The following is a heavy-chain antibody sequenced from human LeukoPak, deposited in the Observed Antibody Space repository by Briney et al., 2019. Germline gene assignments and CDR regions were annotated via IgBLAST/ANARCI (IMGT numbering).Heavy chain of an antibody. CDR3: AKAPYDSSGWSFDY. CDR2: ISYDGSNK. V-gene: IGHV3-30*18. J-gene: IGHJ4*02. CDR1: GSTFSSYG. D-gene: IGHD3-22*01. Sequence: GGSLRLSCAASGSTFSSYGMHWVRQAPGKGLEWVAVISYDGSNKYYADSVKGRFTISRDNSKNTLYLQMNSLRAEDTAVYYCAKAPYDSSGWSFDYWGQGTLVTVSS.